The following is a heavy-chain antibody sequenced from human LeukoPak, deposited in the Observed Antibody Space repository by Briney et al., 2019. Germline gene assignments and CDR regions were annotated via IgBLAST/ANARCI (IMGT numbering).Heavy chain of an antibody. CDR3: ARDPGYSSRNFDS. J-gene: IGHJ4*02. V-gene: IGHV3-48*01. D-gene: IGHD6-13*01. CDR2: ISSSSSTI. CDR1: GFTFGRYS. Sequence: PGGSLRLSCAASGFTFGRYSMNWVRQAPGKGLEWVSYISSSSSTIYYADSVKGRFTISRDNSKNTLYLQMNSLRAEDTAVYYCARDPGYSSRNFDSWGQGTLVTVSS.